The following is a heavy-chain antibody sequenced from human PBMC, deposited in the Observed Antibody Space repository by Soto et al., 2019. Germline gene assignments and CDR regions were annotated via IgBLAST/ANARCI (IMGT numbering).Heavy chain of an antibody. CDR1: GGTICSSSDY. CDR3: ARGNYDFWSGPRYYYYYGMDV. J-gene: IGHJ6*02. D-gene: IGHD3-3*01. Sequence: SETLSLTCTVSGGTICSSSDYGGLNRQPPGKGLEWIGYIYHSGSTYYNPSLKSRVTISVDRSKNQFSLKLSSVTAADTAVYYRARGNYDFWSGPRYYYYYGMDVWGQGTTVTVSS. V-gene: IGHV4-39*07. CDR2: IYHSGST.